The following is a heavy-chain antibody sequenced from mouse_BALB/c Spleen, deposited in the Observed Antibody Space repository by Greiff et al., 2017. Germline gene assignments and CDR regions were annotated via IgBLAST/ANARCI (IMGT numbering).Heavy chain of an antibody. Sequence: EVMLVESGGGLVQPGGSLKLSCAASGFTFSSYGMSWVRQTPDKRLELVATINSNGGSTYYPDSVKGRFTISRDNAKNTLYLQMSSLKSEDTAMYYCARDLIYYFDYWGQGTTLTVSS. CDR2: INSNGGST. J-gene: IGHJ2*01. CDR3: ARDLIYYFDY. D-gene: IGHD2-4*01. CDR1: GFTFSSYG. V-gene: IGHV5-6-3*01.